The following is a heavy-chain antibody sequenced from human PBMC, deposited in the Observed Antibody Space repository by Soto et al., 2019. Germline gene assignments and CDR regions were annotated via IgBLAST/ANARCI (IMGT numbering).Heavy chain of an antibody. V-gene: IGHV4-30-4*01. CDR2: VYYSGST. CDR3: ARGRFLDF. J-gene: IGHJ4*02. Sequence: QVQLQESGPGLVKPSQTLSLTCSVSGASISDGNYYWTWFRHSPARGLEWIGYVYYSGSTYYNPSLQSRVTISADTSNNYYSLKLNSVTVADTAVYFGARGRFLDFWGQGILVTVSS. CDR1: GASISDGNYY. D-gene: IGHD3-3*01.